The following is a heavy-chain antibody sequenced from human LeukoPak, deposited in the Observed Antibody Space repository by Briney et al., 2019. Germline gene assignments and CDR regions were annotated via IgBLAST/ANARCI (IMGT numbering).Heavy chain of an antibody. CDR3: ARDRSYGIHDY. J-gene: IGHJ4*02. V-gene: IGHV4-38-2*02. Sequence: SETLSLTCTVSGYSITSDYYWGWIRQSPGMGLEWMGSISHSGTTYYSPSLKSRIDISLDTSKNQVSLRRNSVTAADTAVYYCARDRSYGIHDYWGQGTLVTVSS. CDR1: GYSITSDYY. D-gene: IGHD4-17*01. CDR2: ISHSGTT.